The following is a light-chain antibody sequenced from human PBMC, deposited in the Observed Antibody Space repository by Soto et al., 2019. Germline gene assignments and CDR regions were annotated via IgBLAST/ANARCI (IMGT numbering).Light chain of an antibody. J-gene: IGLJ1*01. CDR3: TSYISSSTSYV. CDR1: SSDVGAYNY. Sequence: QSALTQPASVSGSPGQSITISCIGTSSDVGAYNYVSWYQQHPGKAPKLTIYDVTNRPSGVSNRFSGSKSGNAASLTISGLQAEDEADYFCTSYISSSTSYVFGNGTKLTVL. V-gene: IGLV2-14*03. CDR2: DVT.